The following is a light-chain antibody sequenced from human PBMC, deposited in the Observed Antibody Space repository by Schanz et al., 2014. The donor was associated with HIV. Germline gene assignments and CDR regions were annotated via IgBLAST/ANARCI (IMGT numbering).Light chain of an antibody. CDR2: DVI. Sequence: QSALTQPASVSGSPGQSITFSCTGTSNDIGGYKYVSWYQQHPGKAPKLMIYDVINRPSGVSNRFSGSKSGNTASLTVSGLQADDEADYYCSSYAATSNVLFGGGTKLTVL. J-gene: IGLJ3*02. CDR3: SSYAATSNVL. V-gene: IGLV2-14*03. CDR1: SNDIGGYKY.